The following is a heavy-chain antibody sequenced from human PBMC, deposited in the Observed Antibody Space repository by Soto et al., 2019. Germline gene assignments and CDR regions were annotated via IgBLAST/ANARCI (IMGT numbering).Heavy chain of an antibody. V-gene: IGHV5-10-1*01. CDR2: IDPSDSYT. J-gene: IGHJ6*02. D-gene: IGHD5-12*01. Sequence: GESLKISCKGSGYSFTSYWISWVRQMPGKGLEWMGRIDPSDSYTNYSPSFQGHVTISADKSISTAYLQWSSLKASDTAMYYCARLVNLSGYEVWYYYYGMDVWGQGTTVTV. CDR1: GYSFTSYW. CDR3: ARLVNLSGYEVWYYYYGMDV.